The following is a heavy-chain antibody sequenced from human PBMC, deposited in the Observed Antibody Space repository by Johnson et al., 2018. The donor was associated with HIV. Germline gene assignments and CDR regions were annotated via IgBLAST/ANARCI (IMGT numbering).Heavy chain of an antibody. J-gene: IGHJ3*02. CDR2: ISGSGGST. CDR1: GFTFSSNY. CDR3: ASYSSSDAFDI. Sequence: EVQLVESGGGLVQPGGSLRLSCAASGFTFSSNYMTWVRQSPGKGLECVSAISGSGGSTYYADSVKGRFTISRDNSKNSLYLQMNSLRAEDTAVYYCASYSSSDAFDIWGQGTMVTVSS. D-gene: IGHD6-6*01. V-gene: IGHV3-23*04.